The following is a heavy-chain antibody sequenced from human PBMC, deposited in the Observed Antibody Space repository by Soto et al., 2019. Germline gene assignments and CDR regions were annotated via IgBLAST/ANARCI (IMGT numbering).Heavy chain of an antibody. V-gene: IGHV4-59*12. CDR3: TRVATAVPS. J-gene: IGHJ5*02. CDR1: NXSLNFYY. Sequence: LSLTFNVSNXSLNFYYWSWIRQSPGKELEWIGNIYYRGTTNYNPSLQGRVTMSIDTSKNQFSLMLTSVTAADTAVYYCTRVATAVPSWGRGVLVTVS. D-gene: IGHD5-18*01. CDR2: IYYRGTT.